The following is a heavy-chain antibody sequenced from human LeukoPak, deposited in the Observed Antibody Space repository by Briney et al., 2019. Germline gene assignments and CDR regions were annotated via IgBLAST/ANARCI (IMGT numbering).Heavy chain of an antibody. J-gene: IGHJ5*02. CDR2: IYYSGST. CDR3: AGLIRPGWFDP. Sequence: PSETLSLTCTVSGGSISSSSYYWGWIRQPPGKGLEWIGSIYYSGSTYYNPSLKSRVTISVDTSKNQFSLKLSSVTAADTAVYYCAGLIRPGWFDPWGQGTLVTVSS. V-gene: IGHV4-39*01. CDR1: GGSISSSSYY. D-gene: IGHD1-14*01.